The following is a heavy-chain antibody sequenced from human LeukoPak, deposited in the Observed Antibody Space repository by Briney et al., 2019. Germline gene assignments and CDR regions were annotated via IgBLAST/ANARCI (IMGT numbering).Heavy chain of an antibody. CDR1: GGSISSYY. J-gene: IGHJ4*02. CDR2: INHSGST. V-gene: IGHV4-34*01. D-gene: IGHD6-13*01. Sequence: SETLSLTCTVSGGSISSYYWSWIRQPPGKGLEWIGEINHSGSTNYNPSLKSRVTISVDTSKNQFSLKLSSVTAADTAVYYCASSPYRAAAGDFDYWGQGTLVTVSS. CDR3: ASSPYRAAAGDFDY.